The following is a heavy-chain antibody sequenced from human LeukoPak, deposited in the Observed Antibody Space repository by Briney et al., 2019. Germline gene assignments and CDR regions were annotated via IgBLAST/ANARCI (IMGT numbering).Heavy chain of an antibody. V-gene: IGHV1-58*01. J-gene: IGHJ3*02. CDR1: GFTFTTSA. CDR2: IVVGSGNT. CDR3: AAVPNANAWYWDDAFDI. D-gene: IGHD2-8*02. Sequence: SVKVSCKASGFTFTTSAVQWVRQARGQRLEWIGRIVVGSGNTDHAQKFQGRLTITRDISTSTAYMELSSLTSNDTAVYYCAAVPNANAWYWDDAFDIWGQGTMVTVSS.